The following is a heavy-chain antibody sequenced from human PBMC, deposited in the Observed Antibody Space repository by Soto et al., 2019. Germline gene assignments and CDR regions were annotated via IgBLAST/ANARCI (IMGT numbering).Heavy chain of an antibody. V-gene: IGHV3-23*01. CDR2: ISGSGGST. D-gene: IGHD3-16*02. J-gene: IGHJ4*02. Sequence: GGSLRLSCAASGFTFSSYAMSWVRQAPGKGLEWVSAISGSGGSTYYADSVKGRFTISRDNSKNTLYLQMNSLRAEDTAVYYCAKLDSRYVWGSYRSPDRHYYFDYWGQGTLVTVSS. CDR1: GFTFSSYA. CDR3: AKLDSRYVWGSYRSPDRHYYFDY.